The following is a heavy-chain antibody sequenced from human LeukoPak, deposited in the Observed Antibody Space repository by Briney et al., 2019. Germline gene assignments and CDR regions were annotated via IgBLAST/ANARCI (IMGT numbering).Heavy chain of an antibody. V-gene: IGHV3-30*04. CDR3: ARGKIEQQLAFDP. J-gene: IGHJ5*02. CDR1: GFTFSSYA. Sequence: GGSLRLSCAASGFTFSSYAMHWVRQAPGKGLEWVAVISYDGSNKYYADSVKGRFTISRDNSKNTLYLQMNSLRAEDTAAYYCARGKIEQQLAFDPWGQGTLVTVSS. CDR2: ISYDGSNK. D-gene: IGHD6-13*01.